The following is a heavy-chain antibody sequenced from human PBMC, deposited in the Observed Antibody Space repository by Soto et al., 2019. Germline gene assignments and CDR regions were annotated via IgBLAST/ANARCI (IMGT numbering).Heavy chain of an antibody. D-gene: IGHD3-10*01. CDR3: ARGSSTVRGVTITVTNFDY. Sequence: QVHLVESGGGLVKPGGSLRISCAASGFNFNDYYMNWIRQTPGKGLEWISYISSSSSDTKYADSVKGRFTISRANANTSLYLQMHSLRAEDTAVYFCARGSSTVRGVTITVTNFDYWGQGTLVTVSS. V-gene: IGHV3-11*06. CDR1: GFNFNDYY. J-gene: IGHJ4*02. CDR2: ISSSSSDT.